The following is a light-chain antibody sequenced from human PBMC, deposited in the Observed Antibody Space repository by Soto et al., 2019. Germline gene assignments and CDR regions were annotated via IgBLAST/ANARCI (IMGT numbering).Light chain of an antibody. CDR1: QSVSNS. CDR3: QQYKTWSPLT. V-gene: IGKV3-15*01. J-gene: IGKJ4*01. Sequence: EIVMTQSPATLSVSPGERATLSCRASQSVSNSLAWYQQKPGQAPRLLIYGASTRATGIPARFSGSGSGTEFNLTISSLQSEDFAVYYCQQYKTWSPLTFGGGTKVETK. CDR2: GAS.